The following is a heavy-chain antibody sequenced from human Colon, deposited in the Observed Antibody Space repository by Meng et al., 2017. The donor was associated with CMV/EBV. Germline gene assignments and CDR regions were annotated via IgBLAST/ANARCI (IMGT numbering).Heavy chain of an antibody. D-gene: IGHD4-17*01. Sequence: GGSLRLSCAASGFIFTSYTMNWVRQAPGKGLEWIGRIRIAADGETTDYAAPVKGRFTISTDVSKTTLYLQLNTLKTEDTAVYYCSWMITVTTLGYWGQGTLVTVSS. J-gene: IGHJ4*02. CDR1: GFIFTSYT. CDR2: IRIAADGETT. CDR3: SWMITVTTLGY. V-gene: IGHV3-15*01.